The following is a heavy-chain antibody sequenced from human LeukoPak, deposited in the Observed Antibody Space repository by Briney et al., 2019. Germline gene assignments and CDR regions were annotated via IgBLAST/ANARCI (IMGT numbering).Heavy chain of an antibody. CDR2: INPNSGGT. V-gene: IGHV1-2*02. J-gene: IGHJ2*01. D-gene: IGHD4-17*01. CDR1: GYTFTGYF. CDR3: ARDQRPFYYGFDL. Sequence: ASVKVSCKASGYTFTGYFVHWVRQAPGQGLQWMGWINPNSGGTNYAQKFQGRVTMTRDTSISTAYMELSRLRSDDTAVYYCARDQRPFYYGFDLWGRGTLVTVSS.